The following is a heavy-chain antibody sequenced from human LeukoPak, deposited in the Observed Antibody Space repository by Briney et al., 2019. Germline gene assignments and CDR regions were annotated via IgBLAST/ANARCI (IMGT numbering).Heavy chain of an antibody. CDR3: ARDFDDISTGSADY. Sequence: VASVKVSCKASGYTFTSYGISWVRQAPGQGLEWMGWISAYNGNTNYAQKLQGRVTMTTDTSTSTAYMELRSLRSDDTAVYYCARDFDDISTGSADYWGQGTLVTVSS. CDR2: ISAYNGNT. CDR1: GYTFTSYG. J-gene: IGHJ4*02. D-gene: IGHD3-9*01. V-gene: IGHV1-18*01.